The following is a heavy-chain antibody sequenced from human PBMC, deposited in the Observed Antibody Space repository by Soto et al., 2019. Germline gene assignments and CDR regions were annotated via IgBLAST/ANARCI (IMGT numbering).Heavy chain of an antibody. CDR2: IIPIFGTA. CDR1: GGTFSSYA. D-gene: IGHD6-19*01. V-gene: IGHV1-69*01. CDR3: ARDRGPYSSGLNWFDP. Sequence: QVQLVQSGAEVKKPGSSVKVSCKASGGTFSSYAISWVRQSPGQGLEWMGGIIPIFGTANYAQKFQGRVTITADESTRTAYMELSSLRSEDTAVYYCARDRGPYSSGLNWFDPWGQGTLVTVSS. J-gene: IGHJ5*02.